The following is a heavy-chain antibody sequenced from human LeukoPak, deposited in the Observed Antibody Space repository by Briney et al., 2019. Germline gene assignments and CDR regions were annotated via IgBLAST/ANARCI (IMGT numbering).Heavy chain of an antibody. J-gene: IGHJ4*02. CDR2: ISYDGSNK. V-gene: IGHV3-30-3*01. CDR1: GFTFSSYA. CDR3: AREGYYYDSSGYLDY. Sequence: GGSLRLSCAASGFTFSSYAMHWVRQAPGKGLEWVAVISYDGSNKYYADSVKGGFTISRDNSKNTLYLQMNSLRAEDTAVYYCAREGYYYDSSGYLDYWGQGTLVTVSS. D-gene: IGHD3-22*01.